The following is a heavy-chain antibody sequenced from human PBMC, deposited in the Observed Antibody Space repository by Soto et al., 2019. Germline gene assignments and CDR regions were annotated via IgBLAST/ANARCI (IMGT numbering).Heavy chain of an antibody. CDR2: ISAYNGNT. Sequence: QVQLVQSGAEVKKPGASVKVSCKASGYTFTSYGISWVRQAPGQGLEWMGWISAYNGNTNYAQKLQGRVTMTTDTSPGTAYMELRSLRSDDTAVYYCARRMVATIVGDAFDIWGQGTMVTVSS. V-gene: IGHV1-18*01. J-gene: IGHJ3*02. CDR3: ARRMVATIVGDAFDI. D-gene: IGHD5-12*01. CDR1: GYTFTSYG.